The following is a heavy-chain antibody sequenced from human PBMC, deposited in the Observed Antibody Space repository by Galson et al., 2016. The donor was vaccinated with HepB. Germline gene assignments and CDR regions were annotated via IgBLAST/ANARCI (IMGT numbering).Heavy chain of an antibody. D-gene: IGHD3-10*01. CDR1: GFTFRLYA. V-gene: IGHV3-23*01. Sequence: SLRLSCAASGFTFRLYAMSWVRQAPGKGLEWVSSITGSGANTSYADSVKGRFSISRDNSKNTLYLQLSALRAEDTAVYFCAKDQGTCGIFYFDHWGQGALVTVSS. CDR2: ITGSGANT. CDR3: AKDQGTCGIFYFDH. J-gene: IGHJ4*02.